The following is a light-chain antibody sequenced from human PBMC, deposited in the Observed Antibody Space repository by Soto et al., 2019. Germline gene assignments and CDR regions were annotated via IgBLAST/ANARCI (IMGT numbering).Light chain of an antibody. CDR3: QRRSPPWT. CDR1: QSVSSH. J-gene: IGKJ1*01. CDR2: DAS. Sequence: EIVLTQSPATLSLSPGERATLSCRASQSVSSHLAWYQQKPGQAPRLLIYDASNRATGIPARFSGSGSGTDFTLTISSLEPEDCAVYYCQRRSPPWTFGQGTKVEI. V-gene: IGKV3-11*01.